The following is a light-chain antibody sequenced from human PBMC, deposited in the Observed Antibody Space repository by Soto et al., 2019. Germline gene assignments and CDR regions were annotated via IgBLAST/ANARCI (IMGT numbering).Light chain of an antibody. J-gene: IGKJ5*01. CDR1: QSAGNF. CDR3: QQHNQWPIT. V-gene: IGKV3D-15*01. CDR2: YIS. Sequence: MVMTQAPATLSVSPGETASLSCRASQSAGNFLAWYQQKPGQAPRLLIYYISTRATGIPARFSGSGSGTEFTLTITGLQSEDSAVYYCQQHNQWPITFAQGTRLEIK.